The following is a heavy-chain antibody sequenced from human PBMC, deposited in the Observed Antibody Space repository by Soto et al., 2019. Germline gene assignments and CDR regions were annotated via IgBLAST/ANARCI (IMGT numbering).Heavy chain of an antibody. V-gene: IGHV1-18*01. J-gene: IGHJ4*02. CDR3: ARGPTDYYDNSGNYFLDY. CDR2: ISTYNGNT. D-gene: IGHD3-22*01. Sequence: QVQLVQSGAEVKKPGASVKVSCKASGYTFTTYGMGWVRQAPGQGLDGMGGISTYNGNTKYAERLQGRVTMTTDTTTSTAYMELRSLRSDDTAVYYCARGPTDYYDNSGNYFLDYWGQGTLVTVSS. CDR1: GYTFTTYG.